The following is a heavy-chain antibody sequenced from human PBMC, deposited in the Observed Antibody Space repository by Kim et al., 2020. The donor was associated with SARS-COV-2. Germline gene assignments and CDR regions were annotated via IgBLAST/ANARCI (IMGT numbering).Heavy chain of an antibody. CDR1: GSTFIPSA. Sequence: SVKVSCKASGSTFIPSAVQWVRQARGQRPEWIGWIVVGSGSTNRAQKFQERVTLTRDMSTGTAYMELSSLTSEDTAVYHCAASGLSTTQFDYWGQGTLVTVSS. D-gene: IGHD1-1*01. CDR2: IVVGSGST. CDR3: AASGLSTTQFDY. J-gene: IGHJ4*02. V-gene: IGHV1-58*01.